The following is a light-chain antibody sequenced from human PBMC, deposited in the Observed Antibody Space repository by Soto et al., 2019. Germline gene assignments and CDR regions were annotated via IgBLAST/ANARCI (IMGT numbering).Light chain of an antibody. J-gene: IGLJ2*01. CDR2: SNY. V-gene: IGLV1-44*01. CDR1: NSNIGSNP. Sequence: QSVLTQPPSASGTPGQRVTISCSVSNSNIGSNPVHWYQQFPGTAPKVLIYSNYQRPSGVPDRFSGSKSGTSASLAISGLQSEDEADYYCAAWDDRLSDLLFGGGTKVTLL. CDR3: AAWDDRLSDLL.